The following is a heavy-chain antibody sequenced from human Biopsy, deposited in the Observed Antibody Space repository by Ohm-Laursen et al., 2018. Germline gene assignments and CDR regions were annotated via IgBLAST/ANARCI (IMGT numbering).Heavy chain of an antibody. Sequence: ASVKVSCKLPGYTFTAFSVHWLRQAPGQGLEWMGWINPKSGDTDYPQNFQGRVSMTRDTSISTAYMDLSRLRSDDTAVYYCARGRRHCSGTCSRWYFDLWGRGTLVTVSS. CDR3: ARGRRHCSGTCSRWYFDL. V-gene: IGHV1-2*02. CDR1: GYTFTAFS. D-gene: IGHD2-2*01. J-gene: IGHJ2*01. CDR2: INPKSGDT.